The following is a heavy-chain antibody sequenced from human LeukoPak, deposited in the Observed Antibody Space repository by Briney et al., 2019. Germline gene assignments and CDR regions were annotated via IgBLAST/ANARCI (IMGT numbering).Heavy chain of an antibody. Sequence: GGSLRLSCAASGFTFSSYSMNWVRKAPGKGLEWVSSISSSSSYIYYADSVKGRFTISRDNAKNSLYLQMNSLRAEDTAVYYCARVVVVTAIQDYGMDVWGQGTTVTVSS. CDR2: ISSSSSYI. CDR3: ARVVVVTAIQDYGMDV. V-gene: IGHV3-21*01. CDR1: GFTFSSYS. D-gene: IGHD2-21*02. J-gene: IGHJ6*02.